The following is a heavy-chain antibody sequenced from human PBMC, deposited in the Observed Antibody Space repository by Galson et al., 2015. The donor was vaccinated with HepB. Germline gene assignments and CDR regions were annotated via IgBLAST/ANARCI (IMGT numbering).Heavy chain of an antibody. V-gene: IGHV1-18*01. CDR3: ARARYNNSPPDC. CDR1: GYTFTNFG. CDR2: ISAYNGHT. D-gene: IGHD1-14*01. Sequence: SVKVSCKASGYTFTNFGISWVRQAPGQGLEWMAWISAYNGHTDYALKFQGRVTMTTDTSTNTAYMDLRSLRSDDTAVYYCARARYNNSPPDCWGQGTLVTVSS. J-gene: IGHJ4*02.